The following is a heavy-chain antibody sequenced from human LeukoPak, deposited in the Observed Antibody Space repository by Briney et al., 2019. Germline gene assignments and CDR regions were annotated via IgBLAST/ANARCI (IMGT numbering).Heavy chain of an antibody. CDR3: ARHYCSGGSCYPFDY. D-gene: IGHD2-15*01. CDR2: INHSGST. V-gene: IGHV4-34*01. CDR1: GGSFSVYY. Sequence: PSETLSLTCAVYGGSFSVYYWSWIRQPPGKGLEWIGEINHSGSTNYNPSLKNRVTISLDTSKKQFSLKLSSVTAADTAVYYCARHYCSGGSCYPFDYWGQGNLGSVSS. J-gene: IGHJ4*02.